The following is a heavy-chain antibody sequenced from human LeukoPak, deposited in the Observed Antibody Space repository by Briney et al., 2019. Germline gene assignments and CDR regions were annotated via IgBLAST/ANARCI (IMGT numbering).Heavy chain of an antibody. CDR2: IYYSGNT. Sequence: SETPSLTCTVSGDSISSSSYYWGWIRQPPGKGLEWLGTIYYSGNTYYNPSLKSRVTISIDASKNHFSLRLTSVTAADTAVYYCARQNRRVAGTGNFDYWGQGTLVTVSS. V-gene: IGHV4-39*07. CDR1: GDSISSSSYY. CDR3: ARQNRRVAGTGNFDY. D-gene: IGHD6-19*01. J-gene: IGHJ4*02.